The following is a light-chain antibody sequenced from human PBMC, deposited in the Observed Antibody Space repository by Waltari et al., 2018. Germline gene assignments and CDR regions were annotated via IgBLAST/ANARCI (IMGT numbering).Light chain of an antibody. CDR1: QSISNY. Sequence: DIQMTQSPSSLSASVEDRVTITCRASQSISNYLNWYQHKPGKAPKLLIYAASSLQSGVPSRFRGSGYGTDFTLTITSPQPEDFATYYCQQSLNTLWTFGPGTKVEIK. CDR3: QQSLNTLWT. CDR2: AAS. J-gene: IGKJ1*01. V-gene: IGKV1-39*01.